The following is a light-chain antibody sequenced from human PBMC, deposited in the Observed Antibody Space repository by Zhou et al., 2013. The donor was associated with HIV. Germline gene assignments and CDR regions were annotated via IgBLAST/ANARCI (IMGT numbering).Light chain of an antibody. J-gene: IGKJ5*01. CDR2: AAS. V-gene: IGKV3-15*01. CDR1: QSVGVN. CDR3: QQYYNWPLIT. Sequence: EIVMTQSPATLSVSPGESATLSCRASQSVGVNLAWYQQKPGQAPRLLIFAASTRATGLPDRVTGSGSGTEFTLTISSLQSEDFAVYFCQQYYNWPLITFGQGTRLEIK.